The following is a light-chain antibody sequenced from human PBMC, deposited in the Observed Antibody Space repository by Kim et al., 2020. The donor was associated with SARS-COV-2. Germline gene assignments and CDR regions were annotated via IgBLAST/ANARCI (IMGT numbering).Light chain of an antibody. CDR3: QQYGGSPFT. V-gene: IGKV3-20*01. CDR1: QSVNNNY. J-gene: IGKJ3*01. Sequence: PGGRATLSCRASQSVNNNYLAWYQQKPGQSPRLLIYGASSRATGIPDRFSGSGSGTDFTLIINRLESEDSAVYYCQQYGGSPFTFGPGTKVDIK. CDR2: GAS.